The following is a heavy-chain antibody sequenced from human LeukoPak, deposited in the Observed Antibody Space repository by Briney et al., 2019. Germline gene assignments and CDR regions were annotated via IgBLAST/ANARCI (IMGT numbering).Heavy chain of an antibody. Sequence: PSETLSPTCTVSGGSISSGDYYWSWIRQPPGKGLEWIGCIFYIGSTYYNPSLKSRVTISVDTSKNQFSLKLSSVTAADTAVYYCARGSYYYGSGSYFVDYWGQGTLVTVSS. CDR1: GGSISSGDYY. V-gene: IGHV4-30-4*08. CDR3: ARGSYYYGSGSYFVDY. D-gene: IGHD3-10*01. J-gene: IGHJ4*02. CDR2: IFYIGST.